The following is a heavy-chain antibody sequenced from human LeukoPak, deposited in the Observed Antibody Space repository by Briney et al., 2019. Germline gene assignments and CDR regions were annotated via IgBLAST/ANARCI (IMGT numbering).Heavy chain of an antibody. D-gene: IGHD3-10*01. CDR1: GYTFTSYY. Sequence: ASVKVSCKASGYTFTSYYMHWVRQAPGQGLEWMGIINPSGGSTSYAQKFQGRVTMTRDMSTSTVYMELSSLRSEDTAVYYCARAARRYYGSGSYSWFDPWGQGTLVTVSS. J-gene: IGHJ5*02. V-gene: IGHV1-46*01. CDR2: INPSGGST. CDR3: ARAARRYYGSGSYSWFDP.